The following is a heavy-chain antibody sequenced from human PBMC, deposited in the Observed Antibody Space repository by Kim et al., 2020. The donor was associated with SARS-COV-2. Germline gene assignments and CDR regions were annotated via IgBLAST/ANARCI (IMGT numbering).Heavy chain of an antibody. Sequence: SETLSLTCAVSGGSISSSNWWSWVRQPPGKGLEWIGEIYHSGSTNYNPSLKSRVTISVDKSKNQFSLKLSSVTAADTAVYYCARDLFTGYSSSWSRDYWGQGTLVTVSS. CDR2: IYHSGST. CDR1: GGSISSSNW. J-gene: IGHJ4*02. CDR3: ARDLFTGYSSSWSRDY. D-gene: IGHD6-13*01. V-gene: IGHV4-4*02.